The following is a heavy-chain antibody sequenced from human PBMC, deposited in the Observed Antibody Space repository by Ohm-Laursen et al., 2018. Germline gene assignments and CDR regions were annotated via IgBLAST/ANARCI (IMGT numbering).Heavy chain of an antibody. J-gene: IGHJ4*02. CDR1: GFTMRNYW. CDR3: AAGSGWLIDY. D-gene: IGHD6-19*01. CDR2: IEQDGSEK. V-gene: IGHV3-7*01. Sequence: SLRLSCTASGFTMRNYWMSWIRQAPGKGLEWVANIEQDGSEKNYVESVKGRFTISRDNAKNSLFLQLNALRAEDTAVYYCAAGSGWLIDYWGQGTLVTVSS.